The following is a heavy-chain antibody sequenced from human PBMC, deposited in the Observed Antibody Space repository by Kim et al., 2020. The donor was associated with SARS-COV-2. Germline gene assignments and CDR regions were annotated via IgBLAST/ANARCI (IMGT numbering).Heavy chain of an antibody. CDR1: GGTFSSYA. Sequence: SVKVSCKASGGTFSSYAISWVRQAPGQGLEWMGGIIPIFGTANYAQKFQGRVTITADESTSTAYMELSSLRSEDTAVYYCARDDYGDREFLDHYGMDVWGQGTTVTVSS. J-gene: IGHJ6*02. CDR3: ARDDYGDREFLDHYGMDV. CDR2: IIPIFGTA. V-gene: IGHV1-69*13. D-gene: IGHD4-17*01.